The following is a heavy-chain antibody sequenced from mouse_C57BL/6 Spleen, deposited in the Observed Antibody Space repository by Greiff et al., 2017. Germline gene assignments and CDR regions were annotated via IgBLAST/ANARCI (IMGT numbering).Heavy chain of an antibody. J-gene: IGHJ1*03. Sequence: VQLVESGPELVKPGASVKISCKASGYAFSSSWMNWVKQRPGQGLEWIGRIYPGDGDTNYNGKFKGKATLTADKSSSTAYMQLSSLTSEDSAVYFCARDYYGSSWYWDGWGTGTTVTVTS. CDR2: IYPGDGDT. CDR1: GYAFSSSW. D-gene: IGHD1-1*01. CDR3: ARDYYGSSWYWDG. V-gene: IGHV1-82*01.